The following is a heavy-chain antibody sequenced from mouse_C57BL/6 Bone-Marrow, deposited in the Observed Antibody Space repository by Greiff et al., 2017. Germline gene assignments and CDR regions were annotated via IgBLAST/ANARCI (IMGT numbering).Heavy chain of an antibody. J-gene: IGHJ1*03. CDR3: AKHAPDYYGSSYWYFDV. V-gene: IGHV2-9*01. CDR2: IWGGGST. Sequence: QVQLQQSGPGLVAPSQSLSITCTVSGFSLTSYGVDWVRQPPGKGLEWLGVIWGGGSTNYNSALMSRLSISKDNSKSQVFLKMNSLQTDDTAMYYCAKHAPDYYGSSYWYFDVWGTGTTVTVSS. D-gene: IGHD1-1*01. CDR1: GFSLTSYG.